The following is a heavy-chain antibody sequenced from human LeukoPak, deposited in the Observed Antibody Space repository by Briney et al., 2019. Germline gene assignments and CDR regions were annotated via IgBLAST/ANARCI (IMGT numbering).Heavy chain of an antibody. CDR3: AREGSYYNWFDP. CDR2: ISTNNGDT. V-gene: IGHV1-18*01. D-gene: IGHD3-10*01. Sequence: ASVKVSCKASGYTFSSYGIIWVRQAPGQGLEWMGWISTNNGDTKYAQKLQGRVTLTTDTSTSIVYMDLRSLTSDDTAVYYCAREGSYYNWFDPWGQGTLVTVSS. CDR1: GYTFSSYG. J-gene: IGHJ5*02.